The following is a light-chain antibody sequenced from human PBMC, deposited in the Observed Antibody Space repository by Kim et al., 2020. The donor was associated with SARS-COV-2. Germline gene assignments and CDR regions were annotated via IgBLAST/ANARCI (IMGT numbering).Light chain of an antibody. CDR1: ALPNQY. V-gene: IGLV3-25*03. CDR3: QSSDSSDTFWV. CDR2: EDT. J-gene: IGLJ3*02. Sequence: SPGQTARITCSGDALPNQYAYWFQQKPGQAPVLVIYEDTERPSGIPERFSGSTSGRTVTLTISGVQAEDEADYYCQSSDSSDTFWVFGGGTQLTVL.